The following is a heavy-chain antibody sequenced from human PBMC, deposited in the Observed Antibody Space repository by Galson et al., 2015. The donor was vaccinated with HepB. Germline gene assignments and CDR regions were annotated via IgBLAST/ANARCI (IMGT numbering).Heavy chain of an antibody. V-gene: IGHV1-8*01. CDR2: MNPNSGNT. Sequence: SVKVSCKASGYTFTSYDINWVRQATGQGLEWMGWMNPNSGNTGYAQKFQGRVTMTRNTSISTAYMELSSLRSEDTAVYYCARGGYSSSWYQSYYYYMDVWGKGTTVTVSS. J-gene: IGHJ6*03. D-gene: IGHD6-13*01. CDR3: ARGGYSSSWYQSYYYYMDV. CDR1: GYTFTSYD.